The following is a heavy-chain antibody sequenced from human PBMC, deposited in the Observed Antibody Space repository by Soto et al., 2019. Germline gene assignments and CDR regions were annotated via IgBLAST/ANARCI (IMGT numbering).Heavy chain of an antibody. CDR3: ARENVPAAALTVGMDV. CDR1: GGAISSGGYF. J-gene: IGHJ6*02. Sequence: TLSLTCTVSGGAISSGGYFWSWIRQHPGKGLEWIGYIYYSGSTYYNPSLKSRVTISVDTSKNQFSLKLSSVTAADTAVYYCARENVPAAALTVGMDVWGQGTTVTVSS. CDR2: IYYSGST. D-gene: IGHD2-2*01. V-gene: IGHV4-31*03.